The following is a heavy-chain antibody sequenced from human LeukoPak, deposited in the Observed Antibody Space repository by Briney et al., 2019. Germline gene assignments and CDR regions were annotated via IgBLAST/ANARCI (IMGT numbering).Heavy chain of an antibody. CDR2: FSGSGGST. D-gene: IGHD3-10*01. CDR3: ARGSSYYGSGSYWAFISGWFDP. CDR1: GFTFDDYA. J-gene: IGHJ5*02. Sequence: PGGSLRLSCAASGFTFDDYAMHWVRQAPGKGLEWVSAFSGSGGSTYYADSVQGRLTISRDNSKNTLYLQMNSLRAEDTAVYYCARGSSYYGSGSYWAFISGWFDPWGQGTLVTVSS. V-gene: IGHV3-23*01.